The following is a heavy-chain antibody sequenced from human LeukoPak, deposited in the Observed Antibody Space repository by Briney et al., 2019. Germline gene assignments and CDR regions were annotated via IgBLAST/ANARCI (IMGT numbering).Heavy chain of an antibody. Sequence: SETLSLTCTVSGGSISSYYWSWIRQPPGKGLEWIGYIYYSGSTNYNPSLKSRVTISVDTSKNQFSLKLSSVTAADTAVYYCARFSVFGGYSYGRPSGFDYWGQGTLVTVSS. CDR1: GGSISSYY. CDR2: IYYSGST. V-gene: IGHV4-59*01. D-gene: IGHD5-18*01. CDR3: ARFSVFGGYSYGRPSGFDY. J-gene: IGHJ4*02.